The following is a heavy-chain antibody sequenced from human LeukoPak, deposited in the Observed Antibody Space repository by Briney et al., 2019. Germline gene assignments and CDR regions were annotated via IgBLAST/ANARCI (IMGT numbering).Heavy chain of an antibody. CDR3: ARSYSGSYNDASDI. J-gene: IGHJ3*02. V-gene: IGHV3-21*01. CDR2: ISSSSSYI. Sequence: PGGSLRLSCAASGFTFSVYGLTWVRQAPGKGLEWVSSISSSSSYIYYGDSVKGRFTISRDNAKKSLYLQMNSLRAEDTAVYYCARSYSGSYNDASDIWGQGTMVTVSS. CDR1: GFTFSVYG. D-gene: IGHD1-26*01.